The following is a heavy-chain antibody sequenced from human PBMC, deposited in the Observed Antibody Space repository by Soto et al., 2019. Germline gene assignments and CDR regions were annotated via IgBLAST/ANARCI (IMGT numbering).Heavy chain of an antibody. CDR2: INHSGST. CDR1: GGSFSGYY. Sequence: QVQLQQWGAGLLKPSETLSLTCAVYGGSFSGYYWSWIRQPPGKGLEWIGEINHSGSTNYNPSLTRRVTISVDTSKNQFSLKLSSVTAADTAVYYCARALGYCSSTSCYSDYWGQGTLVTVSS. J-gene: IGHJ4*02. V-gene: IGHV4-34*01. D-gene: IGHD2-2*01. CDR3: ARALGYCSSTSCYSDY.